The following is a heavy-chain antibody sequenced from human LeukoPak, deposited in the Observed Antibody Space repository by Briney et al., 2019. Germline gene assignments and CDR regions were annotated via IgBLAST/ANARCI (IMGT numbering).Heavy chain of an antibody. J-gene: IGHJ4*02. V-gene: IGHV4-59*01. CDR3: ARTQTIFGVVIDY. CDR2: IYYSGST. CDR1: GGSLSSYY. Sequence: SETLSLTCTVSGGSLSSYYWSWIRQPPGKGLEWIGYIYYSGSTNYNPSLKSRVTISVDTSKNQFSLKLSSVTAADTAVYYCARTQTIFGVVIDYWGQGTLVTVSS. D-gene: IGHD3-3*01.